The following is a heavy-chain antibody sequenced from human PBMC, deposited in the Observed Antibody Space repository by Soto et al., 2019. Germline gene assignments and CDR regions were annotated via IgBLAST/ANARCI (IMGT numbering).Heavy chain of an antibody. D-gene: IGHD6-6*01. V-gene: IGHV1-69*01. Sequence: QVQLVQSGAEVKKPGSSVKVSCKASGGTFSSYTFSWVRQAPGQGLEWMGGIVPLFGTTNDAKIFQGRVTISADESTSTVYMELSSLRSEDSAMYYFARDGDVTPTRPRGAFDIWGQGTVITGSS. CDR1: GGTFSSYT. CDR2: IVPLFGTT. J-gene: IGHJ3*02. CDR3: ARDGDVTPTRPRGAFDI.